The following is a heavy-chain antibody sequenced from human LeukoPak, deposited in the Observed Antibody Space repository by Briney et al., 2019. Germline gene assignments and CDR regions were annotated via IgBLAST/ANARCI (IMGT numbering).Heavy chain of an antibody. J-gene: IGHJ6*02. Sequence: SQTLSLTCTVSGGSISSGSYYWSWIRQPAGKGLEWIGRIYTSGSTNYNPSLKSRVTISGDTSKNQFSLKLSSVTAADTAVYYCARDPGIYYYYYGMDVWGQGTTVTVSS. CDR2: IYTSGST. V-gene: IGHV4-61*02. CDR1: GGSISSGSYY. CDR3: ARDPGIYYYYYGMDV.